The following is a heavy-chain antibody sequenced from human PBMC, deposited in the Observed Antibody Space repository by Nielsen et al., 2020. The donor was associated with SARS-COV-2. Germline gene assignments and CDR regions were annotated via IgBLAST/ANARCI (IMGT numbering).Heavy chain of an antibody. CDR3: AREGRTKFFDSASYYFGVDV. D-gene: IGHD3-9*01. CDR2: MSYDGTIE. Sequence: GESLKISCVASGFTFSKAWMNWVRQAPGKGLEWVAVMSYDGTIEYYAESVKGRFTISRDTSQKTLYLQLNSLKTEDTALYYCAREGRTKFFDSASYYFGVDVWGQGTTVNVSS. J-gene: IGHJ6*02. V-gene: IGHV3-30*03. CDR1: GFTFSKAW.